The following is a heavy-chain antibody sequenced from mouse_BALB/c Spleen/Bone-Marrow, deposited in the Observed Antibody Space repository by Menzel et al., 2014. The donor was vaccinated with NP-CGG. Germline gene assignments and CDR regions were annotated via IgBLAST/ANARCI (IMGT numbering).Heavy chain of an antibody. V-gene: IGHV5-12-2*01. CDR2: ISNGGGST. CDR3: TRHVGNPYAMDY. J-gene: IGHJ4*01. D-gene: IGHD3-1*01. CDR1: GFTFSNYT. Sequence: EVQRVESGGGLVQPGGSLKLSCAASGFTFSNYTMSWVRQTPEKRLEWVAYISNGGGSTYYPDTIKGRFTISRDNAKNTLYLQMSSLKSEDTAMYYCTRHVGNPYAMDYWGQGTSVTVSS.